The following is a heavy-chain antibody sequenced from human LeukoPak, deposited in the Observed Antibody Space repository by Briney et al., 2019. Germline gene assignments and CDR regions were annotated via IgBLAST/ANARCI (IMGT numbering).Heavy chain of an antibody. CDR3: AKPLGVREVTVYTAPVDY. CDR2: ISGSGSST. J-gene: IGHJ4*02. CDR1: GFTFSSYA. V-gene: IGHV3-23*01. D-gene: IGHD3-10*01. Sequence: PGGSLRLSCAASGFTFSSYAMSWVRQAPGKGLEWVSAISGSGSSTYYADSVKGRFTISRDNSKNTLYLQMNSLRAEDTAVYYCAKPLGVREVTVYTAPVDYWGQGTLVTVSS.